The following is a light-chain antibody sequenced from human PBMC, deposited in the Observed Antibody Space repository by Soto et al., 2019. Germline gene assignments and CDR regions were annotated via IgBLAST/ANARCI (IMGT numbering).Light chain of an antibody. V-gene: IGKV1-39*01. Sequence: QMTQSPSSLFASIGDRVTITCRASQTISNYLNWYRQKTGKAPELLIYAESSLHSGVPSRFSGSGSGTDLNLTISSLQPEDFATYSCQQSNFFPWTFGQGTKVDIK. CDR2: AES. CDR3: QQSNFFPWT. CDR1: QTISNY. J-gene: IGKJ1*01.